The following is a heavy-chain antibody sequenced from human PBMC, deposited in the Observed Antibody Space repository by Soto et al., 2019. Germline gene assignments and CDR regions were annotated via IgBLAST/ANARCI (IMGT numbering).Heavy chain of an antibody. Sequence: GGSLRLSCAASGFIFSSYGMHWVRQAPGKGLEWVAGISYDGSNKYYADSVKGRITISRDNSKNTLYLQMNSLRAEDTAVYYCATEYYGILTGYFKSGFDYWGQGTLVTVSS. CDR1: GFIFSSYG. CDR2: ISYDGSNK. V-gene: IGHV3-30*03. J-gene: IGHJ4*02. D-gene: IGHD3-9*01. CDR3: ATEYYGILTGYFKSGFDY.